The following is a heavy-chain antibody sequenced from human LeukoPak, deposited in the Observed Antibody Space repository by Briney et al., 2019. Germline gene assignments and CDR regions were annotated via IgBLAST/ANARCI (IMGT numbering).Heavy chain of an antibody. CDR3: ARLVTYSSSWNSYYYYYGMDV. Sequence: GESLKISCQGSGYSFTSYWIGWVRQMPGKGLEWMGIIYPGDSDTRYSPSFQGQVTISADKSISTAYLQWSSLKASDTAMYYCARLVTYSSSWNSYYYYYGMDVWGKGTTVTVSS. CDR2: IYPGDSDT. J-gene: IGHJ6*04. V-gene: IGHV5-51*01. D-gene: IGHD6-13*01. CDR1: GYSFTSYW.